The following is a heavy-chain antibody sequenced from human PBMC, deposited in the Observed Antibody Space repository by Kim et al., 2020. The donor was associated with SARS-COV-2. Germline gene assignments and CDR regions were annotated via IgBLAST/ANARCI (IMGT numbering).Heavy chain of an antibody. Sequence: ASVKVSCKASGYTFTSYAMNWVRQAPGQGLEWMGWINTNTGNPTYAQGFTGRFVFSLDTSVSTAYLQICSLKAEDTAVYYCAGSGIAVADPGWFLDYWGQGTLVTVSS. D-gene: IGHD6-19*01. J-gene: IGHJ4*02. CDR1: GYTFTSYA. CDR2: INTNTGNP. CDR3: AGSGIAVADPGWFLDY. V-gene: IGHV7-4-1*01.